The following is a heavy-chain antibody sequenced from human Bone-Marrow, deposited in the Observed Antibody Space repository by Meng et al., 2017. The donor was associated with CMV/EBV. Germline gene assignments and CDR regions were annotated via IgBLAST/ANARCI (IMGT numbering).Heavy chain of an antibody. CDR2: ISSSGSTI. J-gene: IGHJ4*02. V-gene: IGHV3-48*03. Sequence: GGSLRLSCAASGFTFSSYEMNWVRQAPGKGLEWVSYISSSGSTIYYADSVKGRFTISRDNAKNSLYLQMNSLRAEDTAVYYCARTGSGSSSVGHFDYWGQGTLVTVXS. D-gene: IGHD6-6*01. CDR1: GFTFSSYE. CDR3: ARTGSGSSSVGHFDY.